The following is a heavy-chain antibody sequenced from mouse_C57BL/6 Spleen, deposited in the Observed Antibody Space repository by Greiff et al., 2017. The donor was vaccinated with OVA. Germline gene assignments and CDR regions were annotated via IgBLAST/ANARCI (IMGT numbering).Heavy chain of an antibody. CDR3: TTLGAMDY. CDR1: GFNIKDDY. J-gene: IGHJ4*01. D-gene: IGHD4-1*01. Sequence: VQLQQSGAELVRPGASVKLSCTASGFNIKDDYMHWVKQRPEQGLEWIGWIDPENGDTEYASKFQGKATITADTSSNTAYLQLSSLTSKDTAVYYCTTLGAMDYWGQGTSVTVSS. V-gene: IGHV14-4*01. CDR2: IDPENGDT.